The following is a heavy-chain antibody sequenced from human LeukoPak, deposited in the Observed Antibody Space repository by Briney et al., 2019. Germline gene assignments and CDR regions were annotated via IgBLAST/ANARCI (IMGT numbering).Heavy chain of an antibody. D-gene: IGHD3-10*01. CDR2: INHSGST. J-gene: IGHJ4*02. CDR1: GGSFSGYY. V-gene: IGHV4-34*01. Sequence: SETLSLTCAVYGGSFSGYYWSWIRQPPGKGLEWIGEINHSGSTNYNPSLKSRVTISVDTSKNQFSLKLSSVTAADTAVYYCARVPSRYYYGSGSYAKEGIWGQGTLVTVSS. CDR3: ARVPSRYYYGSGSYAKEGI.